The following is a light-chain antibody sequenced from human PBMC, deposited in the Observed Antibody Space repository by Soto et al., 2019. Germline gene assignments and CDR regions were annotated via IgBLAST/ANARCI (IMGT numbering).Light chain of an antibody. J-gene: IGKJ3*01. CDR1: QSVSSNY. V-gene: IGKV3-20*01. CDR3: HQYGSSPFT. Sequence: EIVLTQSPGTLSLSPGERATLSCRASQSVSSNYLAWYQHKHGQAPRLLIHGASSRATGIPDRFSGSGSGTDFTLTIRRLEPEDFAVYYCHQYGSSPFTFGPGTTVDIK. CDR2: GAS.